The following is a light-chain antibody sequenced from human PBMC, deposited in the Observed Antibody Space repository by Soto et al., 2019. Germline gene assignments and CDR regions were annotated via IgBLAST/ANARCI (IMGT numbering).Light chain of an antibody. V-gene: IGKV1-33*01. CDR2: DAS. CDR1: QDISNY. Sequence: DIQMTQSPSSLSASVGDRVTITCQASQDISNYLNWYQQKPGKAPKLLTYDASNWETGVPSRFSGSGSGADFSFPISSLQPEDIATYYCQQYDNLPLTVGGGTKVEIK. CDR3: QQYDNLPLT. J-gene: IGKJ4*02.